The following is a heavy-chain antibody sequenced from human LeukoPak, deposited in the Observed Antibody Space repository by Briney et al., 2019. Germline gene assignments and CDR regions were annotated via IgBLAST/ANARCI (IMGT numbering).Heavy chain of an antibody. Sequence: GGSLRLSCAASGFTFSNYGVHWVRQAPGKGLDWVAFISYDGSNTYYVDSVKGRFTISRDNSKNTLYLQMNSLRTEDTAVYYCAKGYGSGSYSTDYWGQGTLVTVSS. CDR3: AKGYGSGSYSTDY. J-gene: IGHJ4*02. CDR2: ISYDGSNT. CDR1: GFTFSNYG. D-gene: IGHD3-10*01. V-gene: IGHV3-30*02.